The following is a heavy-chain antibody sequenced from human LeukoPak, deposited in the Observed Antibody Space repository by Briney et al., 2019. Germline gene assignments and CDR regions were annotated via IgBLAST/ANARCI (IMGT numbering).Heavy chain of an antibody. Sequence: GGSLRLSCAASGFTFSGYWMHWVRQAPGKGLVWVSRINSDGSSTNYADSVKGRLTISRDNAKNTLYLQMNTLRAEDTAVYYCARGGTYSSGPPGSWGQGTLVTVSS. CDR2: INSDGSST. J-gene: IGHJ5*02. CDR3: ARGGTYSSGPPGS. D-gene: IGHD5-18*01. CDR1: GFTFSGYW. V-gene: IGHV3-74*01.